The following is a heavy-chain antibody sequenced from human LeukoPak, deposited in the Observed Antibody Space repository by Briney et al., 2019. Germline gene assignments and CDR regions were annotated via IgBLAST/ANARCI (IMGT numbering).Heavy chain of an antibody. CDR3: ARVLGSGYYYEAGYDY. CDR1: GFTFSSYS. V-gene: IGHV3-48*04. CDR2: ISSSSSTI. Sequence: GGSLRLSCAAAGFTFSSYSMNWVRQAPGKGLEWVSYISSSSSTIYYADSVKGRFTISRDNAKNSLYLQMNSLRAEDTAVYYCARVLGSGYYYEAGYDYWGQGTLVTVSS. J-gene: IGHJ4*02. D-gene: IGHD3-22*01.